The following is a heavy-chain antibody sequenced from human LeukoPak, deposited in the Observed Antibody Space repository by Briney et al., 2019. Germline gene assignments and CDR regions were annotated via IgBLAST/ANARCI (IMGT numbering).Heavy chain of an antibody. CDR2: IKEDGSEK. D-gene: IGHD6-13*01. CDR1: GLTFSNYW. CDR3: VKNSGWYRLDC. Sequence: GGSLRLSCAASGLTFSNYWMTWVRQAPGKGLEWVADIKEDGSEKYYVDSVKGRFTISRDNAKNSLFLQMDSLRSGDTAVYYCVKNSGWYRLDCWGQGTLVTVSS. J-gene: IGHJ4*02. V-gene: IGHV3-7*03.